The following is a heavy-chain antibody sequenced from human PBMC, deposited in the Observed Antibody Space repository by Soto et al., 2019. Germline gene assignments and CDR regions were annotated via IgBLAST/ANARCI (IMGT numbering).Heavy chain of an antibody. CDR2: IIPILGIA. D-gene: IGHD2-2*01. J-gene: IGHJ4*02. V-gene: IGHV1-69*08. CDR3: ARDGSIGNIVVVPAAALDY. Sequence: QVQLVQSGAEVKKPGSSVKVSCKASGGTFSSYTISWVRQAPGQGLEWMGRIIPILGIANYAQKFQGRVKITADKSTSTAYMELSSLRSEDTAVYYCARDGSIGNIVVVPAAALDYWGQGTLVTVSS. CDR1: GGTFSSYT.